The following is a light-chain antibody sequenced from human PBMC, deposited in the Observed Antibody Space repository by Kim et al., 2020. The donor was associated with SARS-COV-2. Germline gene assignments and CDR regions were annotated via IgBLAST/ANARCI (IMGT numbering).Light chain of an antibody. CDR2: DAS. V-gene: IGKV1-5*01. Sequence: SASVGGTVTITCRASQSIGDWLAWYQQKPGKAPKLLIYDASTLESGVPSRFSGSGYGTEFTLTISSLQPNDSATYYCQQYDNYSTFGRGTKVDIK. J-gene: IGKJ1*01. CDR1: QSIGDW. CDR3: QQYDNYST.